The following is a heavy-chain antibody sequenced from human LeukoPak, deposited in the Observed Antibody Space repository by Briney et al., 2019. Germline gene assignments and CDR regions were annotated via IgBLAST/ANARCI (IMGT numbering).Heavy chain of an antibody. CDR3: ARDWATVTELDC. D-gene: IGHD4-17*01. V-gene: IGHV4-39*02. CDR1: GGSISSTGYY. J-gene: IGHJ4*02. CDR2: IYYSGST. Sequence: SETLSLTCTVSGGSISSTGYYWGWIRQPPGRGLEWIGSIYYSGSTYYSPSLKSRVTISVDTSKNQFSLKLSSVTAADTAVYYCARDWATVTELDCWGQGTLVTVSS.